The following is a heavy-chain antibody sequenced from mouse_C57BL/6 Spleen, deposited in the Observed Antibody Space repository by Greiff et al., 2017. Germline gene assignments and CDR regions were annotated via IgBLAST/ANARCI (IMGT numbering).Heavy chain of an antibody. CDR3: ASGQNYGSSYVRYFDV. CDR2: IDPNSGGT. J-gene: IGHJ1*03. V-gene: IGHV1-72*01. CDR1: GYTFTSYW. Sequence: VKQSCKASGYTFTSYWMHWVKQRPGRGLEWIGRIDPNSGGTKYNEKFKSKATLTVDKPSSTAYMQLSSLTSEDSAVYYCASGQNYGSSYVRYFDVWGTGTTVTVSS. D-gene: IGHD1-1*01.